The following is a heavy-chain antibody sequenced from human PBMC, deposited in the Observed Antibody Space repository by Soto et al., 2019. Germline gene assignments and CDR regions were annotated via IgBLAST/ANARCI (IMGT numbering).Heavy chain of an antibody. D-gene: IGHD4-4*01. Sequence: GESLKISCKGSGYSFTSYWISWVRQMPGKGLEWMGRIDPSDSYTNYSPSFQGHVTISADKSISTAYLQWSSLKASDTAMYYCARHYDDYSNYGLFDPWGQGTLVTVSS. CDR1: GYSFTSYW. V-gene: IGHV5-10-1*01. CDR2: IDPSDSYT. J-gene: IGHJ5*02. CDR3: ARHYDDYSNYGLFDP.